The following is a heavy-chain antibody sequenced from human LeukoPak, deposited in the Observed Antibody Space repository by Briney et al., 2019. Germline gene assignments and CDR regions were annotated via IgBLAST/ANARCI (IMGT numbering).Heavy chain of an antibody. J-gene: IGHJ4*02. D-gene: IGHD2/OR15-2a*01. CDR2: IYYSGST. V-gene: IGHV4-39*02. Sequence: SETLSLTCTVSGGSISSSSYYWGWIRQPPGKGLEWIGKIYYSGSTYYNSSLKSRVTISVDTSKNRFSLKLSSVTAADTAVYYCARDDPNKYYFDYWGQGTLVTVSS. CDR3: ARDDPNKYYFDY. CDR1: GGSISSSSYY.